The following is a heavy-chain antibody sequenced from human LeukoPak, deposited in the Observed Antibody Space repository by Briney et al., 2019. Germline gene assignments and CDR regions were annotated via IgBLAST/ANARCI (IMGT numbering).Heavy chain of an antibody. CDR3: ARGAAGTGAADY. CDR1: GASISSNPYY. V-gene: IGHV4-39*07. D-gene: IGHD6-13*01. Sequence: PSETLSLTCTVSGASISSNPYYWGWIRQPPGKGPEWIGDIYYNGNTYYNVSLKSRVTISLDTSKNQFSLRLSSVTAADTAVYFCARGAAGTGAADYWGQGTLVTVSS. CDR2: IYYNGNT. J-gene: IGHJ4*02.